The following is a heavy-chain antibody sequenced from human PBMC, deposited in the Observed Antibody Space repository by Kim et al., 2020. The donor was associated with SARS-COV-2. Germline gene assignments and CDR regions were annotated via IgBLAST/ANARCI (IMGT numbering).Heavy chain of an antibody. J-gene: IGHJ4*02. D-gene: IGHD6-13*01. CDR2: ISYDGSNK. CDR3: ARDIPPSARSFIAAAGSSFEY. CDR1: GFTFSSYG. Sequence: GGSLRLSCAASGFTFSSYGMHWVRQAPGKGLEWVAVISYDGSNKYYADSVKGRFTISRDNSKNTLYLQMNRLRAEDTAVYYCARDIPPSARSFIAAAGSSFEYWGQGTLVTVSS. V-gene: IGHV3-33*05.